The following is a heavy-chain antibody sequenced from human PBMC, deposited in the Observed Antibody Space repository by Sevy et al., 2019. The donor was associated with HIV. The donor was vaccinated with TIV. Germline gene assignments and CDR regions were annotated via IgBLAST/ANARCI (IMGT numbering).Heavy chain of an antibody. D-gene: IGHD6-6*01. CDR1: GGSMSSYY. CDR2: IYTSGST. J-gene: IGHJ6*02. V-gene: IGHV4-4*07. Sequence: SETLSLTCTVSGGSMSSYYWSWIRQPAGKGLEWIGRIYTSGSTNYNPSLKSRVTMSVDTSTNQFSLKLSSVTAADTAVYYCARDYSIYSSSSSYGMDVWGQGPTVTVSS. CDR3: ARDYSIYSSSSSYGMDV.